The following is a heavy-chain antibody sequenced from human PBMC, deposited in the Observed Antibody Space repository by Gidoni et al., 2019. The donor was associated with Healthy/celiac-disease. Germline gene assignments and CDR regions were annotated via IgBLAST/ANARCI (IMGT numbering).Heavy chain of an antibody. CDR2: IWYDGSNK. V-gene: IGHV3-33*01. CDR1: GFPFSSSG. J-gene: IGHJ6*03. Sequence: QVQLVESGGGVVQPGRSLRLSCAASGFPFSSSGMHWVRQAPGKGLEWVAVIWYDGSNKYYADSVKGRFTISRDNSKNTLYLQMNSLRAEDTAVYYCARAPSVGATYYYYYYMDVWGKGTTVTVSS. CDR3: ARAPSVGATYYYYYYMDV. D-gene: IGHD1-26*01.